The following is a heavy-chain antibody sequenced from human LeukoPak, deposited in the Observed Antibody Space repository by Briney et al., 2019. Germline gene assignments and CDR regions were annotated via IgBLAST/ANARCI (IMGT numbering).Heavy chain of an antibody. CDR2: IYWDDDK. CDR1: GFSLSSSGVG. J-gene: IGHJ4*02. V-gene: IGHV2-5*02. Sequence: SGPTLVKPTQTLTLTFTFSGFSLSSSGVGVGWIRQPPGKALEWLALIYWDDDKRYSPSLKSRLTITKDTSKNQVVLTMTNMDPVDTATYYCAHRLTSSSWSAYYFDYWGQGALVTVSS. D-gene: IGHD6-13*01. CDR3: AHRLTSSSWSAYYFDY.